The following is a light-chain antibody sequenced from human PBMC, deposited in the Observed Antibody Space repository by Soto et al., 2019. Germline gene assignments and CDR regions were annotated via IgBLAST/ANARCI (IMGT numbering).Light chain of an antibody. CDR3: QQSYSSLMYT. J-gene: IGKJ2*01. V-gene: IGKV1-39*01. CDR1: QSININ. CDR2: GAS. Sequence: DLQMTQSPSSLSASVGDRVTITCRASQSININLSWYQQKPGKAPKLLIHGASSLQSGVPSRFTGSGSGTDFTLTISSLQPEDFATYYCQQSYSSLMYTFGQGTKLEIK.